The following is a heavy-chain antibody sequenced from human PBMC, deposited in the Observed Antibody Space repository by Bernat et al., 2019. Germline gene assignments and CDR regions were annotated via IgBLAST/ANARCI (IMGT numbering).Heavy chain of an antibody. CDR2: ISYDGSNK. D-gene: IGHD4-17*01. V-gene: IGHV3-30*18. CDR1: GFTFSSYG. CDR3: AKAATVTTA. J-gene: IGHJ5*02. Sequence: QVQLVESGGGVVQPGRSLRLSCAASGFTFSSYGMHWVRQAPGKGLEWVAVISYDGSNKYYADSVKGRFTSSRDNSKNTLYLQMNSLRAEDTAVYYCAKAATVTTAWGQGTLVTVSS.